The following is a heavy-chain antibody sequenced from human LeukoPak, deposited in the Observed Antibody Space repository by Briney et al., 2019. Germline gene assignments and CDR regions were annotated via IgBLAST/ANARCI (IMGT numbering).Heavy chain of an antibody. CDR1: GYTFTGYY. CDR2: INPNSGGT. V-gene: IGHV1-2*02. CDR3: ARDLRVTTVTTGDY. D-gene: IGHD4-17*01. J-gene: IGHJ4*02. Sequence: ASVKVSCKASGYTFTGYYMHWVRQAPGQGLEWMGWINPNSGGTNYAQKFQGRVAMTRDTSISTAYMELSRLRSDDTAVYYCARDLRVTTVTTGDYWGQGTLVTVSS.